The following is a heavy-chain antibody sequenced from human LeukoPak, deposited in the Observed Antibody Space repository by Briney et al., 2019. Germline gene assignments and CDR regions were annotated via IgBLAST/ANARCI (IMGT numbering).Heavy chain of an antibody. J-gene: IGHJ5*02. CDR2: IEASGGAT. Sequence: GGSLRLSCAASGFTVSSNYMSWVRQAPGKGLEWVSSIEASGGATYYADSVKGRFTISRDNSKNTFYLQMNSLRAEDTAVYYCAKGSGSGWYGWFAPWGQGTLVTVSP. V-gene: IGHV3-23*01. CDR3: AKGSGSGWYGWFAP. D-gene: IGHD6-19*01. CDR1: GFTVSSNY.